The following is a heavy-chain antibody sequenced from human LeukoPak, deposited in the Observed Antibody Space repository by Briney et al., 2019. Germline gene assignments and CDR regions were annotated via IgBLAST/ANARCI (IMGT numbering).Heavy chain of an antibody. V-gene: IGHV4-34*01. J-gene: IGHJ4*02. CDR1: GGSFSGYY. Sequence: SETLSLTCAVYGGSFSGYYWSWIRQPPGKGLEWIGEINHSGSTNYNPSLKSRVTISVDTSKNQFSLKLSYVTAADTAVYYCARVLNYYDSSGYYSNGAQGPRVPVSS. D-gene: IGHD3-22*01. CDR3: ARVLNYYDSSGYYSN. CDR2: INHSGST.